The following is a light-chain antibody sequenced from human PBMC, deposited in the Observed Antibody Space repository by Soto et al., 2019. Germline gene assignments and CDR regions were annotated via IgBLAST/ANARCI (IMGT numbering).Light chain of an antibody. CDR1: SSNIGAGYD. J-gene: IGLJ2*01. CDR3: AAWDDSLNGVV. Sequence: QSVLTQPPSVSGAPGQRVTISCTGSSSNIGAGYDVHWYQQRPGTAPKLLIFGNINRPSGVPDRFSGSKSGTSASLAISGLRSEDEADYYCAAWDDSLNGVVFGGGTKLTVL. V-gene: IGLV1-40*01. CDR2: GNI.